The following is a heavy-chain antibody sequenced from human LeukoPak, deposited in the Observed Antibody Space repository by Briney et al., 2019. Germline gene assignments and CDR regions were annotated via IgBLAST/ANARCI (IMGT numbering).Heavy chain of an antibody. V-gene: IGHV5-51*01. CDR2: IYPGDSET. Sequence: GESLKISCKGSGSRFNSYWIGWVRQLPGKGLEWMGIIYPGDSETRYSPSFQGHVTMSAVKSTSTAYLQWSILRASDSAMYYCARDRGPTTAFDFWGQGTMVTVSS. J-gene: IGHJ3*01. CDR1: GSRFNSYW. D-gene: IGHD1-1*01. CDR3: ARDRGPTTAFDF.